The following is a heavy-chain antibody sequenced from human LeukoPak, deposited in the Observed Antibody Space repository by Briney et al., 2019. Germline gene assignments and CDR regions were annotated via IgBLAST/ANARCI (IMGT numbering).Heavy chain of an antibody. J-gene: IGHJ4*02. V-gene: IGHV4-31*03. CDR1: GGSISSGGYY. CDR2: IYYSVST. D-gene: IGHD2-2*01. CDR3: ARGVGVVVPADYFDY. Sequence: SETLSLTCTVSGGSISSGGYYWSWIRQHPGKGLEWIGYIYYSVSTYYNPSLKSRVTISVDTSKNQFSLKLSSVTAADTAVYYCARGVGVVVPADYFDYWGQGTLVTVSS.